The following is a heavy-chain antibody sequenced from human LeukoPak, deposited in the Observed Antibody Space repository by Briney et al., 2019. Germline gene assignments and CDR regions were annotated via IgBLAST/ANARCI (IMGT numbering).Heavy chain of an antibody. V-gene: IGHV1-2*06. Sequence: ASVKVSCKASGYTFTGYHVHWVRQAPGQGLEWVGRINPNSGVTNYAQKFQSRVTMTRHTSITTAHMELSRLRSDDTAVYYCARDRSGILGYYYNGMDVWGQGTTVTVSS. J-gene: IGHJ6*02. CDR1: GYTFTGYH. D-gene: IGHD3-10*01. CDR2: INPNSGVT. CDR3: ARDRSGILGYYYNGMDV.